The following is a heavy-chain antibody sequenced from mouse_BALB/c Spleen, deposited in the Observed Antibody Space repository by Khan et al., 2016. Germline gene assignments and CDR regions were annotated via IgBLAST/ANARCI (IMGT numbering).Heavy chain of an antibody. CDR3: VRQRLLTPYCYVDV. V-gene: IGHV10-1*02. Sequence: EVQLVESGGGLVQPKGSLRLSCAASGFTFNTYAMNWVRQAPGKGLEWVARIRSKSNSYATYYADSVKDRFTISKHDSQSMLYLQMNNLKTEDTAMYYCVRQRLLTPYCYVDVWGAGTTVTVSS. J-gene: IGHJ1*01. CDR2: IRSKSNSYAT. D-gene: IGHD2-3*01. CDR1: GFTFNTYA.